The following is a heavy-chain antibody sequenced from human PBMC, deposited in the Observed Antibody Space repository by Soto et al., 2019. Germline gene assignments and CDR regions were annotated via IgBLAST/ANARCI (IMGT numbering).Heavy chain of an antibody. Sequence: QITLEESGPPLVKPTQTLTLTCTFSGFSLSTSGVNVGWIRQPPGKALEWLALIYWDDDKRYSPSLKSRLTITKDTSKNQVVLTMTNMDPVDTATYYCAHRRNSGSDFDYWGQGTLVTVSS. CDR3: AHRRNSGSDFDY. V-gene: IGHV2-5*02. CDR1: GFSLSTSGVN. CDR2: IYWDDDK. J-gene: IGHJ4*02. D-gene: IGHD3-10*01.